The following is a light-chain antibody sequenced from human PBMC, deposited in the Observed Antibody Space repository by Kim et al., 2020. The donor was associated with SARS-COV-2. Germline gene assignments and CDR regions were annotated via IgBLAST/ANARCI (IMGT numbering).Light chain of an antibody. CDR2: SNN. Sequence: GQRVTVYWSGSSSNSGSNAVNGCRQLPGTAPKVLGYSNNQRPSGVPDRFSGSKSGTSASLAISGLQSEDEADYYCAAWDDSLKGVVFGGGTQLTVL. CDR3: AAWDDSLKGVV. V-gene: IGLV1-44*01. CDR1: SSNSGSNA. J-gene: IGLJ2*01.